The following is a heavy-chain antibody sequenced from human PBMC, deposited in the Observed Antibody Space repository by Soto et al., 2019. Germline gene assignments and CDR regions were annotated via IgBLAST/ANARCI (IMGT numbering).Heavy chain of an antibody. CDR2: IVVGSGNT. J-gene: IGHJ5*02. CDR1: GFTFSSSA. Sequence: SVKVSCKASGFTFSSSAVQWVRQARGQRLEWIGKIVVGSGNTNYAQKFQERVTITRDMSASTAYMELSSLRSEDTAFYYCAAFDPGPMGFDPWGQGTLVTVSS. CDR3: AAFDPGPMGFDP. V-gene: IGHV1-58*01. D-gene: IGHD3-9*01.